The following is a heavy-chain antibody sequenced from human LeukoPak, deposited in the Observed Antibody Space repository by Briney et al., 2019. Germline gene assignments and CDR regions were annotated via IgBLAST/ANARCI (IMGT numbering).Heavy chain of an antibody. V-gene: IGHV4-34*01. CDR1: GGSFSGYY. J-gene: IGHJ4*02. Sequence: PSETLCLTCAVYGGSFSGYYWSWIRQPPGKGLEWIGEINHSGSTNYNPSLKSRVTITVGKSTNQSSLQLSSVPAADKAVYYCARGGYDFWSGYLTPQLFDYSGQGTLGTVSS. D-gene: IGHD3-3*01. CDR2: INHSGST. CDR3: ARGGYDFWSGYLTPQLFDY.